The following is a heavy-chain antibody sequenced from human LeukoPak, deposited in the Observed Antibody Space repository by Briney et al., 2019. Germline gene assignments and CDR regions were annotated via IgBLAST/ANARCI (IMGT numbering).Heavy chain of an antibody. J-gene: IGHJ4*02. V-gene: IGHV3-30-3*01. Sequence: GGSLRLSCAASGFSFRSYAMHWVRQAPGKGLEWVAVISSDETNKYYADSLKGRFTISRDNSKNTLYLQMNSLRAVDTAVYYCARGRYGDYWGQGTLVTVSS. CDR1: GFSFRSYA. D-gene: IGHD1-14*01. CDR3: ARGRYGDY. CDR2: ISSDETNK.